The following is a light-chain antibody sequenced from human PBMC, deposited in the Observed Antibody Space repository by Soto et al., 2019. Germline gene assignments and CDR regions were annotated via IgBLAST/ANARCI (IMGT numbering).Light chain of an antibody. Sequence: ETVLTQSPATLSLSPGERATLSCRASQSVRAYLAWYQQKPGQAPRLLIYDASNRATGIPARFSGSGSGTEFTLTISSLQSEDFAVYYCQQYKNWPPITFGQGTRLEI. CDR1: QSVRAY. CDR3: QQYKNWPPIT. V-gene: IGKV3-11*01. CDR2: DAS. J-gene: IGKJ5*01.